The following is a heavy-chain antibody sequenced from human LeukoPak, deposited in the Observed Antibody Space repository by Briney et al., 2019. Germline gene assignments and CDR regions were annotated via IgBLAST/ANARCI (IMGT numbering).Heavy chain of an antibody. D-gene: IGHD6-13*01. CDR3: ARVRAAAGPYYYYYMDV. CDR1: GYTFTGYY. CDR2: INPNSGGT. Sequence: GASVKVSCKASGYTFTGYYMHWVRQAPGQGLEWMGWINPNSGGTNYAQKFQGRVTMTRDTSISTAYMELSRLRSDDTAVYYCARVRAAAGPYYYYYMDVWGKGTTVTVSS. J-gene: IGHJ6*03. V-gene: IGHV1-2*02.